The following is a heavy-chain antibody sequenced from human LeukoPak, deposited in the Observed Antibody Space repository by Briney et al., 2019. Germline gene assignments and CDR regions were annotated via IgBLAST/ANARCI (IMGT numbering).Heavy chain of an antibody. D-gene: IGHD2-15*01. CDR3: TRVDGSPDY. CDR1: GHTFTRYD. Sequence: GASVKVSCKASGHTFTRYDINWVRQATGQGLEWMGWMNLKSGNTGHAQKFQGRVTITRDTSISTVYLELSSLRSEDTALYFCTRVDGSPDYWGQGTLVTVSS. V-gene: IGHV1-8*03. CDR2: MNLKSGNT. J-gene: IGHJ4*02.